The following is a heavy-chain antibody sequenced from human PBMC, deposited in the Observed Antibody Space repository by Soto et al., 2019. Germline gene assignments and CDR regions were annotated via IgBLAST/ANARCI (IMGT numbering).Heavy chain of an antibody. CDR3: ARAIFGVVTLNWFDP. CDR2: INHSGST. CDR1: GGSLGGYY. V-gene: IGHV4-34*01. Sequence: PPETLSLTSAGYGGSLGGYYWSCIRQPPGKGLEWIGEINHSGSTNYNPSLKSRVTISVDTSKNQFSLKLSSVTAADTAVYYCARAIFGVVTLNWFDPWGQGTLVTVSS. D-gene: IGHD3-3*01. J-gene: IGHJ5*02.